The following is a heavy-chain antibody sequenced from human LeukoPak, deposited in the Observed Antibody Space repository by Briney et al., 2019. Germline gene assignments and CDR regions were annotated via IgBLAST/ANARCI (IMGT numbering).Heavy chain of an antibody. Sequence: GASVKVSCKASGGTFSSYAISWVRQAPGQGLEWMGRIIPIFGTANYAQKFQGRVTITTDESTSTAYMELNSLRSEDTAVYYCARAGYYYDSSANHDWGQGTLVTVSS. V-gene: IGHV1-69*05. CDR3: ARAGYYYDSSANHD. J-gene: IGHJ4*02. D-gene: IGHD3-22*01. CDR2: IIPIFGTA. CDR1: GGTFSSYA.